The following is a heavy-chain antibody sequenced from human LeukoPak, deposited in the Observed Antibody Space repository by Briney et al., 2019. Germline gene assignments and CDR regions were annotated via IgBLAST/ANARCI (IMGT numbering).Heavy chain of an antibody. CDR3: ARETDTGLAYFDY. CDR1: GGTCSSYA. CDR2: IIPIFGTA. V-gene: IGHV1-69*06. D-gene: IGHD5-18*01. Sequence: GASVKVSCKASGGTCSSYAISWVRQAPGQGLEWRGGIIPIFGTANYAQKFQGRVTITADKSTSTAYMELSSLRSEDTAVYYCARETDTGLAYFDYWGQGTLVSVSS. J-gene: IGHJ4*02.